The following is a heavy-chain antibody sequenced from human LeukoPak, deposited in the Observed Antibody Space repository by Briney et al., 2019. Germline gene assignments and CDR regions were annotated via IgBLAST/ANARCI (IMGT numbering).Heavy chain of an antibody. Sequence: SETLSLTCTVSGGSISTSNYYWGWIRQPPGKGLEWIGSIYYSGSTYYNPSLKSRVTISVDTSKNQFSLKLSSVTAADTAVYYCARAGIYCSGGSCYNWFDPWGQGTLVTVSS. CDR1: GGSISTSNYY. D-gene: IGHD2-15*01. V-gene: IGHV4-39*07. J-gene: IGHJ5*02. CDR3: ARAGIYCSGGSCYNWFDP. CDR2: IYYSGST.